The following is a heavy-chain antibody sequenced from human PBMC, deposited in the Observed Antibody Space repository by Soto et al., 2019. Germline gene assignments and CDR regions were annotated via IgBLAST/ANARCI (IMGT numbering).Heavy chain of an antibody. CDR1: GFTFSNAW. CDR2: IKSKTDGGTT. V-gene: IGHV3-15*07. J-gene: IGHJ5*02. D-gene: IGHD3-10*01. CDR3: TTDLGRLLWFGELSLPYNWFDP. Sequence: GGSLRLSCAASGFTFSNAWMNWVRQAPGKGLEWVGRIKSKTDGGTTDYAAPVKGRFTISRDDSKNTLYLQMNSLKTKDTAVYYCTTDLGRLLWFGELSLPYNWFDPWGQGTLVTVSS.